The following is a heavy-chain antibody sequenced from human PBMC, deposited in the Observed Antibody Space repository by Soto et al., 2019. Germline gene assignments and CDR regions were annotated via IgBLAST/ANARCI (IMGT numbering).Heavy chain of an antibody. Sequence: PGGSLRLSCGASRLTFSSYGMHWVRQAPGKGLVWVSHINSDGSTIVYADSVKGRFTISRDNAKNTLYLQMNSLRVEDTAVYFCARDRGNPDSFDIWGQGTMVTVSS. CDR1: RLTFSSYG. V-gene: IGHV3-74*01. CDR3: ARDRGNPDSFDI. CDR2: INSDGSTI. D-gene: IGHD3-10*01. J-gene: IGHJ3*02.